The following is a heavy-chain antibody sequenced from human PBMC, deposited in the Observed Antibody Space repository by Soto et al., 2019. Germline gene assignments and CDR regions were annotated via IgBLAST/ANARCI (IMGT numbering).Heavy chain of an antibody. V-gene: IGHV2-5*02. J-gene: IGHJ4*02. D-gene: IGHD5-12*01. CDR3: AHTRVAQLSSDY. CDR2: IYWDDDK. Sequence: QITLKESGPTLVKPAQTLTLTCTFSDFSLTTNGEGVGWIRQPPGKALEWLALIYWDDDKRYSPSLKSRLTITKDTSKNQVVLRMTHMDPVDTATYYCAHTRVAQLSSDYWGQGTLVTVSS. CDR1: DFSLTTNGEG.